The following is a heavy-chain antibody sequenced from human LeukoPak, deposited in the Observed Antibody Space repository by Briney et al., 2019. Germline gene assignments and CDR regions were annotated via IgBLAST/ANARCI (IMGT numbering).Heavy chain of an antibody. Sequence: GGSLRLSCAASGFTFSDYYMSWIRQAPGKGLEWVSYISSSGTTIYYADSVKGRFTISRDNAKNSLYLQMNSLRAEDTAVYYCARIYGDTYYDIFYPLGYWGQGTLVTVSS. J-gene: IGHJ4*02. D-gene: IGHD3-9*01. CDR1: GFTFSDYY. V-gene: IGHV3-11*01. CDR2: ISSSGTTI. CDR3: ARIYGDTYYDIFYPLGY.